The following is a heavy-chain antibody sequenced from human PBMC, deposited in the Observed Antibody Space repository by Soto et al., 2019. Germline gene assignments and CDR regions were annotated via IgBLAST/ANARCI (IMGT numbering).Heavy chain of an antibody. Sequence: ASVQVSCKTSGYFLTSHYIHWLRLAPGRGLEWMGRINPNNGDTNSPQKFQGRVTMTSDTSISTAYMEMSGLRSDDTALYYCAREVTYGGGSFSLGLWGQGTLVTVSS. D-gene: IGHD3-10*01. CDR2: INPNNGDT. CDR3: AREVTYGGGSFSLGL. CDR1: GYFLTSHY. V-gene: IGHV1-2*06. J-gene: IGHJ4*02.